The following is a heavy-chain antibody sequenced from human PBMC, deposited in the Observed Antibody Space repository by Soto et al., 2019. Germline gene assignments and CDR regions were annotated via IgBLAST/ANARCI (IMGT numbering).Heavy chain of an antibody. CDR2: INVGNGNT. D-gene: IGHD3-22*01. CDR1: GYTFTTYA. CDR3: AYDSSGYLDY. J-gene: IGHJ4*02. V-gene: IGHV1-3*01. Sequence: QVQLVQSGAEVKKPGASVKVSCKASGYTFTTYAMHWVRQAPGQRLEWMGWINVGNGNTKYSQKFQGRVTITRDTSASTAHMELSRLRPEDTAVYYCAYDSSGYLDYWGQGTLVTASS.